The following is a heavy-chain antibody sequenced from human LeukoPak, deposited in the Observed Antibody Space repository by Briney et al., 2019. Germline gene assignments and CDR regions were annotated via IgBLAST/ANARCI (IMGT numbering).Heavy chain of an antibody. J-gene: IGHJ4*02. CDR1: GFTFSSDW. D-gene: IGHD1-26*01. Sequence: GGSLRLSCAASGFTFSSDWMTWVRLAPGKGLEWVADINQDGIEQFYVDSVKGRFTISRDNAKNSLFLQMDSLRAEDTAMYYCAREASGSFYDYWGRGALVTVSS. V-gene: IGHV3-7*01. CDR3: AREASGSFYDY. CDR2: INQDGIEQ.